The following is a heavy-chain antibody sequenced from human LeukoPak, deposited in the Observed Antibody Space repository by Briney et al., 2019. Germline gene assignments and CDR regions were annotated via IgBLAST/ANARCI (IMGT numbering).Heavy chain of an antibody. D-gene: IGHD6-6*01. CDR3: LSSSSSNFDY. V-gene: IGHV3-30*03. CDR1: GFTFSSYS. CDR2: ISYDGSNK. J-gene: IGHJ4*02. Sequence: GGSLRLSCAASGFTFSSYSMNWVRQAPGKGLEWVAVISYDGSNKYYADSVKGRFTISRDNSKNTLYLQMNSLRAEDTAVYYCLSSSSSNFDYWGQGTLVTVSS.